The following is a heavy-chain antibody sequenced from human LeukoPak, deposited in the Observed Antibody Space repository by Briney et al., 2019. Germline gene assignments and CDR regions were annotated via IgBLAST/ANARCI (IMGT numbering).Heavy chain of an antibody. D-gene: IGHD3-22*01. CDR2: IYTSGST. J-gene: IGHJ3*02. CDR1: GGSISNYY. Sequence: SETLSLTCTVSGGSISNYYWTWIRQPAGKGLEWIGRIYTSGSTNYNPSLKSRVTMSLDTSKNQFSLKLSSVTAADTAVYYCARGGLENGYHSNDGFDIWGQGTMVTVSS. V-gene: IGHV4-4*07. CDR3: ARGGLENGYHSNDGFDI.